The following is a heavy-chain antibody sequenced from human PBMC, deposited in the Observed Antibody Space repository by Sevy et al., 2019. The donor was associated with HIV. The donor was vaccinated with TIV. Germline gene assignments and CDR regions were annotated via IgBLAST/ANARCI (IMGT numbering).Heavy chain of an antibody. J-gene: IGHJ6*02. CDR1: GFTFSSYA. D-gene: IGHD6-6*01. CDR3: AKDMVFGSSSAYYYYYGMDV. CDR2: ISGSGGST. Sequence: GGSLRLSCAASGFTFSSYAMSWVRQAPGKGLEWVSAISGSGGSTYYADSVKGRFTISRDNSKNTLYLQMNSLRAEDTAVYYCAKDMVFGSSSAYYYYYGMDVWGQGTTVTVSS. V-gene: IGHV3-23*01.